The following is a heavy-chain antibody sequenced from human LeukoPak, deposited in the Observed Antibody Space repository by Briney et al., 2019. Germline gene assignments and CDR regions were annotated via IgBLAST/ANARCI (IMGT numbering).Heavy chain of an antibody. V-gene: IGHV3-30*18. CDR3: AKEYTGTFSPFPSYFDN. CDR1: GFLFNNFA. CDR2: ISYDETNK. Sequence: GGSLRLSCAASGFLFNNFAMHWVRQAPGKGLEWVAVISYDETNKYYADSVKGRFTISRDNSKNTLYLQMNSLRAEDTAIYYCAKEYTGTFSPFPSYFDNWGQGTLVTVSS. D-gene: IGHD1-26*01. J-gene: IGHJ4*02.